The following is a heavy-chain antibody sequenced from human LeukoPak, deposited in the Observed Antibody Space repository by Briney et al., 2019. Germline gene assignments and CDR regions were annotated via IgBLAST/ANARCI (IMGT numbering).Heavy chain of an antibody. J-gene: IGHJ4*02. CDR1: GYTFTGYY. CDR2: INPNSGGT. Sequence: ASVKVSCKASGYTFTGYYMHWVRQAPGQGLECMGRINPNSGGTIYAQKFQGRVTMTRDTSISTAYMELSRLRSDDTAVYYCARPYGGLYYFDYWGQGTRVTVSS. V-gene: IGHV1-2*06. D-gene: IGHD3-10*01. CDR3: ARPYGGLYYFDY.